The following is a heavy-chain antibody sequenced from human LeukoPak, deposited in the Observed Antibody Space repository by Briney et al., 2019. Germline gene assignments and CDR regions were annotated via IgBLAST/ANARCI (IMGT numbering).Heavy chain of an antibody. CDR2: INHSGST. V-gene: IGHV4-34*01. CDR3: ARDETTPLPGAY. J-gene: IGHJ4*02. D-gene: IGHD1-14*01. CDR1: GGSISSYY. Sequence: SETLSLTCTVSGGSISSYYWSWIRQPPGKGLEWIGEINHSGSTNYNPSLKSRVTISVDTSKNQFSLKLSSVTAADTAVYYCARDETTPLPGAYWGQGTLVTVSS.